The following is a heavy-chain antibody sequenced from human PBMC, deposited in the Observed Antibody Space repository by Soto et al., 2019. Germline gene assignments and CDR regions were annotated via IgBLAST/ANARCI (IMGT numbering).Heavy chain of an antibody. CDR3: ARYSGTLQFDY. Sequence: PSETLSLTCSVLGGSVSSGGYYWTLIRQPPGKGLEWIGYIYYSGSTNYNPSLKSRVTISVDTSKNQFSLKLSSVTAADTAVYYCARYSGTLQFDYWGQGTLVTVSS. V-gene: IGHV4-61*08. CDR1: GGSVSSGGYY. D-gene: IGHD1-26*01. J-gene: IGHJ4*02. CDR2: IYYSGST.